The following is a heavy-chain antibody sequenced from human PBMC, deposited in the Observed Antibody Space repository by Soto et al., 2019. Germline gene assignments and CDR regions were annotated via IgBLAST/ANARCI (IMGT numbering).Heavy chain of an antibody. CDR1: GFNFRNSP. V-gene: IGHV3-23*01. CDR3: ANRTSMSGNYYFDY. CDR2: ITSSGEHT. Sequence: GGSLRLSCAASGFNFRNSPMTWVRQAPGQGLEYVSSITSSGEHTFYADSVKGRFTISRDNAKNTLYLQMNSLRAEDTAVYYCANRTSMSGNYYFDYWGQGILVTVSS. J-gene: IGHJ4*02. D-gene: IGHD3-10*01.